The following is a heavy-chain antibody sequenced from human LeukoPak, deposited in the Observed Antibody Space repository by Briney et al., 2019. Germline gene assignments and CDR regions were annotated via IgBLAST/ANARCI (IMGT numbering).Heavy chain of an antibody. CDR2: INHSGST. Sequence: SSETLSLTCAVYGGSFSGYYWSWIRQPPGKGLEWIGEINHSGSTNYNPSLKSRVTISVDTSKNQFSLKLSSVTTADTAVYYCARLRRFVYYYDSSGYYYPWYNWFDPWGQGTLVTVSS. J-gene: IGHJ5*02. CDR3: ARLRRFVYYYDSSGYYYPWYNWFDP. D-gene: IGHD3-22*01. CDR1: GGSFSGYY. V-gene: IGHV4-34*01.